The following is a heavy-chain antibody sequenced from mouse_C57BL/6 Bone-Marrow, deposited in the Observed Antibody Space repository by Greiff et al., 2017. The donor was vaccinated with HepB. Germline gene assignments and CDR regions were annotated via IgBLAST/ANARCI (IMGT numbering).Heavy chain of an antibody. D-gene: IGHD1-1*01. CDR2: ISDGGSYT. CDR1: GFTFSSYA. V-gene: IGHV5-4*01. Sequence: EVKLMESGGGLVKPGGSLKLSCAASGFTFSSYAMSWVRQTPEKRLEWVATISDGGSYTYYPDNVKGRFTISRDNAKNNLYLQMSQLKSEDTAMYYCARDRGYYYGSSYWYFDVWGTGTTVTVSS. J-gene: IGHJ1*03. CDR3: ARDRGYYYGSSYWYFDV.